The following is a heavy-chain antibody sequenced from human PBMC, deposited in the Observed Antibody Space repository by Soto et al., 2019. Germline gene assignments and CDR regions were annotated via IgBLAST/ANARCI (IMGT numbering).Heavy chain of an antibody. V-gene: IGHV1-2*04. CDR2: INPNSGGT. CDR1: VYTFTVYY. CDR3: ARGPPITIFGVVIRFDP. J-gene: IGHJ5*02. Sequence: ASVTVSCKSSVYTFTVYYMPWVRQTPGQGLEWMGWINPNSGGTNYAQKFQGWVTMPRDTSISTAYMELSRLRSDDTAVYYCARGPPITIFGVVIRFDPWGQGTLVTVSS. D-gene: IGHD3-3*01.